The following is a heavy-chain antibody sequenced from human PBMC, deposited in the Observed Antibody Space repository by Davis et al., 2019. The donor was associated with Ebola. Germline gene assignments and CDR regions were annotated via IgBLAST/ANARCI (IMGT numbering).Heavy chain of an antibody. CDR2: ISSSSSYI. D-gene: IGHD3-22*01. V-gene: IGHV3-21*01. J-gene: IGHJ4*02. Sequence: GESLKISCAASGFTFSSYSMNWVRQAPGKGLEWVSSISSSSSYIYYADSVKGRFTISRDNAKNSLYLQMNSLRAEDTAVYYCARDPAYYDSSGYFDYWGQGTLVTVSS. CDR1: GFTFSSYS. CDR3: ARDPAYYDSSGYFDY.